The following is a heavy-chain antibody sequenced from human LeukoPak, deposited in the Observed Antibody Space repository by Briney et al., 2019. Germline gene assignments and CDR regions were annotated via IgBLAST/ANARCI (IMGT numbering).Heavy chain of an antibody. D-gene: IGHD3-22*01. CDR2: ISGSGGST. V-gene: IGHV3-23*01. J-gene: IGHJ4*02. Sequence: GSLRLSCAVSGFTFSGYTMSWVRQAPGKGLQWVSAISGSGGSTFYADSVKGRFTISRDNSKNTLYLQMNSLRSEDTAVYYCARTYDSSGYPFTPFDYWGQGTLVTVSS. CDR1: GFTFSGYT. CDR3: ARTYDSSGYPFTPFDY.